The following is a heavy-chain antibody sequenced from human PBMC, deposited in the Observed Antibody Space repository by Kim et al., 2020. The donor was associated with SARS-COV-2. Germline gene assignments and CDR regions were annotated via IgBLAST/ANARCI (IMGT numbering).Heavy chain of an antibody. V-gene: IGHV4-4*07. Sequence: SETLSLTCTVSGGSISTYYWSWIRQPAGKGLEWVGRIYASGTTNYNPSLKSRLIMSIDTSKNQFPLKLNSVTAADTAVFYCARGPYGSDYGMDVWGQGTTVTVSS. CDR3: ARGPYGSDYGMDV. J-gene: IGHJ6*02. CDR2: IYASGTT. D-gene: IGHD3-10*01. CDR1: GGSISTYY.